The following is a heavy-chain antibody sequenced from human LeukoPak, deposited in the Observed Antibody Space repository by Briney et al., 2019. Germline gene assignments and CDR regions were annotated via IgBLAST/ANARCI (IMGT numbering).Heavy chain of an antibody. J-gene: IGHJ4*02. D-gene: IGHD3-10*01. Sequence: PSETLSLTCTVSGGSISNYYWSWIRQPPGKGLEWIGYIYSSGSTNYNPSLKSRVTMSVDTSKNQFSLKLSSVTAADTAVYYCARGTYYYGSGSYPFDYWGQGTLVTVSS. CDR3: ARGTYYYGSGSYPFDY. CDR2: IYSSGST. V-gene: IGHV4-59*12. CDR1: GGSISNYY.